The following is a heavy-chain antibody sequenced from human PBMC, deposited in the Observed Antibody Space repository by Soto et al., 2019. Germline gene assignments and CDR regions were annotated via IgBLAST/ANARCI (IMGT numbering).Heavy chain of an antibody. CDR3: VRGNMDV. D-gene: IGHD1-1*01. V-gene: IGHV3-30-3*01. CDR1: AFTLSKFV. J-gene: IGHJ6*02. CDR2: TSNDGSNT. Sequence: QVQLVESGGGVAQPGRSLRLSCAASAFTLSKFVMHWVRQAPGKGLEWVAVTSNDGSNTFYAGSVKGRFTISRDNSKSVVYLQMNSLRDEDTAVYYCVRGNMDVWGRGTTVTVSS.